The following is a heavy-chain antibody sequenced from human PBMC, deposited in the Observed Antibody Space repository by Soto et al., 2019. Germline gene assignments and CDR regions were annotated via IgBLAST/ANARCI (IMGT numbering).Heavy chain of an antibody. Sequence: QVQLVQSGAEVKKPGSSVKVSCKASGSTFSNYAFSWVRQAPGQGLEWLGGIMPICGRADYAQKFRGRVTITADESKSTAQMELSSLRSEDTAVYYCASWLMEACIGGNYYYGMDVWGQGTTVTVSS. V-gene: IGHV1-69*12. J-gene: IGHJ6*02. CDR3: ASWLMEACIGGNYYYGMDV. CDR1: GSTFSNYA. CDR2: IMPICGRA. D-gene: IGHD2-15*01.